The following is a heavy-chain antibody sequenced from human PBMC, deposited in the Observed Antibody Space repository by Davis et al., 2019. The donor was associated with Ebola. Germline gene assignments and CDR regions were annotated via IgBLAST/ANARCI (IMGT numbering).Heavy chain of an antibody. Sequence: HSQTLSLTCAISGDSVSGKSGAWNWIRQFPSRGLEWLGRTYSSSKWYTDYATSVNSRITINPDTSKNQFSLHLNSVTPEDTAVYYCARVSWGLSKAFDNWGQGTLVTVSS. CDR1: GDSVSGKSGA. D-gene: IGHD3-16*01. J-gene: IGHJ4*02. V-gene: IGHV6-1*01. CDR2: TYSSSKWYT. CDR3: ARVSWGLSKAFDN.